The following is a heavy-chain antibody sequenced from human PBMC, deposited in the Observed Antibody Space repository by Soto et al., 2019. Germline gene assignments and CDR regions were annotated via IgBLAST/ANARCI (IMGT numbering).Heavy chain of an antibody. CDR3: ARDGDIVVAHDAFDI. CDR2: ISSSGSTI. V-gene: IGHV3-11*01. J-gene: IGHJ3*02. Sequence: GGSLRLSCAASGFTFSDYYMSWIRQAPGKGLEWVSYISSSGSTIYYADSVKGRFTISRDNAKNSLYLQMNSLRAEDTAVYYCARDGDIVVAHDAFDIWGQGTMVTVSS. D-gene: IGHD2-15*01. CDR1: GFTFSDYY.